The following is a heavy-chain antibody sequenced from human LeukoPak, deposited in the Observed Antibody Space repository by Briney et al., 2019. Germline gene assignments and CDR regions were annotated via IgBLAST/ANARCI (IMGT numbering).Heavy chain of an antibody. Sequence: GGSLRLSCAASGITFSSYWMSWVRQAPGKGLEWVANIKQDGSEKYYVDSVKGRFTISRDNAKNSLYLQMNSLRAEDTAVYYCARLEYSSGWHVYYWGQGTLVTVPS. CDR1: GITFSSYW. CDR2: IKQDGSEK. V-gene: IGHV3-7*01. J-gene: IGHJ4*02. D-gene: IGHD6-19*01. CDR3: ARLEYSSGWHVYY.